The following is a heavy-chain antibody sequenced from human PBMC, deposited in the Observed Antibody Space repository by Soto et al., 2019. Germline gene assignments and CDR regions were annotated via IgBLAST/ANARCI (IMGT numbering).Heavy chain of an antibody. CDR3: AGTIFGVVIPVYYFDY. J-gene: IGHJ4*02. Sequence: QVQLVQSGAEVKKPGASVKVSCKASGGTFSSYAISWVRQAPGQGLEWMGGIIPIFGTANYAQKFQGRVTITADESTSTAYMELSSLRSEDTAVYYCAGTIFGVVIPVYYFDYWGQGTLVTVSS. V-gene: IGHV1-69*13. CDR2: IIPIFGTA. CDR1: GGTFSSYA. D-gene: IGHD3-3*01.